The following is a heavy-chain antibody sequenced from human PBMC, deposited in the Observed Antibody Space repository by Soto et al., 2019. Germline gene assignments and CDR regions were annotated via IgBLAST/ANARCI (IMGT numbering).Heavy chain of an antibody. CDR3: ATRAYGLSADWREDFFGMDV. Sequence: EVQLLESGGGLVQPGGSRRLSCAASGFTFSNYAMTWVRQAPGMGLEWVSSISGSGGSTYYADSVKGRFTTSRDNSKDTVYLQMNSLRAEDTALFYCATRAYGLSADWREDFFGMDVWGQGTTVTVSS. J-gene: IGHJ6*02. D-gene: IGHD3-10*01. V-gene: IGHV3-23*01. CDR1: GFTFSNYA. CDR2: ISGSGGST.